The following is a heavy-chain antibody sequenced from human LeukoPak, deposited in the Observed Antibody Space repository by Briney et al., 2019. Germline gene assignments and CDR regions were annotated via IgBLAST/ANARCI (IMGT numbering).Heavy chain of an antibody. CDR2: ISSSSSSYI. CDR1: GFTFSSYS. Sequence: GGSLRLSCAASGFTFSSYSMNWVRQAPGKGLEWVSSISSSSSSYIYYADSVKGRFTISRDNAKNSLYLQMNSLRAEDTAVYYCARGEGERWLQLLDYWGQGTLVTVSS. J-gene: IGHJ4*02. CDR3: ARGEGERWLQLLDY. V-gene: IGHV3-21*01. D-gene: IGHD5-24*01.